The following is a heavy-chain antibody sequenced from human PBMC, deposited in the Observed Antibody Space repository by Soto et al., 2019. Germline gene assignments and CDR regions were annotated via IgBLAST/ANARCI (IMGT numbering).Heavy chain of an antibody. D-gene: IGHD2-15*01. J-gene: IGHJ4*02. CDR2: IDLSGTKT. V-gene: IGHV3-23*03. CDR3: TKDRVPDGIYSFDY. CDR1: GFSFSNYS. Sequence: PGGSLRLSCAASGFSFSNYSMNWVRQATGKGLEWVSFIDLSGTKTYYRDSVKGRFTIFKDKSINTVYPQMNSLTVEDAAVYYCTKDRVPDGIYSFDYWGQGALVTVS.